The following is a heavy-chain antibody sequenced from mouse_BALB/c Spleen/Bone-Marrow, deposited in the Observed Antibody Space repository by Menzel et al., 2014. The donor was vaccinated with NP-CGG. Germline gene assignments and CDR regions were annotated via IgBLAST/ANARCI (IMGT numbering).Heavy chain of an antibody. CDR3: ARGGSLPGGFAY. CDR2: ISSGSNTI. J-gene: IGHJ3*01. CDR1: GFTFNNFG. V-gene: IGHV5-17*02. Sequence: EVKLVESGGGLVQPGGSRKLSCAASGFTFNNFGMHRVRQAPEKGLEWVAYISSGSNTIYYADTVKGRFTISRDNPKNTLFLQMTSLRPEDTAKYYCARGGSLPGGFAYWGQGTLVTVSA. D-gene: IGHD6-2*01.